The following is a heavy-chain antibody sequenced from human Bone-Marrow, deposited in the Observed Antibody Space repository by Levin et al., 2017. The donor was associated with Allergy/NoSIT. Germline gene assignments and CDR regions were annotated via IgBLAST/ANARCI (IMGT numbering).Heavy chain of an antibody. CDR3: ARVVVAATLEYFQH. V-gene: IGHV4-4*02. CDR1: GGSISSSNW. CDR2: IYHSGST. D-gene: IGHD2-15*01. J-gene: IGHJ1*01. Sequence: PSETLSLTCAVSGGSISSSNWWSWVRQPPGKGLEWIGEIYHSGSTNYNPSLKSRVTISVDKSKNQFSLKLSSVTAADTAVYYCARVVVAATLEYFQHWGQGTLVTVSS.